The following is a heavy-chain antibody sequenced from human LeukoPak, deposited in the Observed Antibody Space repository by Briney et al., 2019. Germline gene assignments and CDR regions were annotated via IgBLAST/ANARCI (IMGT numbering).Heavy chain of an antibody. J-gene: IGHJ4*02. Sequence: SETLSLTCTVSGGSISSYYWSWIRQPPGKGLEWIGYIYTSGSTNYNPSLKSRVTISLDTSNNQFSLNLSSVTAADTAVYYCARVNYSDSSGRPFDYWGQGILVTVSP. CDR1: GGSISSYY. CDR2: IYTSGST. CDR3: ARVNYSDSSGRPFDY. D-gene: IGHD3-22*01. V-gene: IGHV4-4*08.